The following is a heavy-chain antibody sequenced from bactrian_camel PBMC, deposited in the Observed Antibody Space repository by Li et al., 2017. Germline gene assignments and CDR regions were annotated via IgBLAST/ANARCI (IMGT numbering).Heavy chain of an antibody. D-gene: IGHD4*01. CDR2: LRPDGGTD. CDR1: GFASKQCG. J-gene: IGHJ7*01. Sequence: HVQLVESGGGSVQTGGSLRLSCIAPGFASKQCGVDWFRQPAGKSREYVAALRPDGGTDYIALVEGRFTISLDSAREILYLQMNNLKIEDTAMYYCAATRHFTQWDLHSGVDVWGKGTQVTVS. V-gene: IGHV3S1*01.